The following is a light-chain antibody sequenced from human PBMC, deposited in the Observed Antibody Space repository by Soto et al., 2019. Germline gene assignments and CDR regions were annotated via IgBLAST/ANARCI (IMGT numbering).Light chain of an antibody. CDR2: DAS. J-gene: IGKJ3*01. CDR1: QSISRS. V-gene: IGKV1-5*01. Sequence: DIQMTQSPSTLSASVGDRVTITCRASQSISRSLAWYQQKPGKAPNLLIYDASSLESGVPSRFSGSGFGTEFTLTISNLQPDDFATYYCQQYNSYLLTFGPGTTVDIK. CDR3: QQYNSYLLT.